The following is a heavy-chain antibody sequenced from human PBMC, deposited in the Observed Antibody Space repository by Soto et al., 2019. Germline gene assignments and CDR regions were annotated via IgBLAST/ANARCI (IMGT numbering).Heavy chain of an antibody. D-gene: IGHD3-22*01. Sequence: EVQLVESGGGLVQPGRSLRLSCAASGFTFDDYAMHWVRQAPGKGLEWVSGISWNSGSIGYADSVKGRFTISRDNAKNSLYLQMNSLRAEDTALYYCAKARYYYDSGDYWGQGTLLTVSS. CDR1: GFTFDDYA. V-gene: IGHV3-9*01. CDR2: ISWNSGSI. CDR3: AKARYYYDSGDY. J-gene: IGHJ4*02.